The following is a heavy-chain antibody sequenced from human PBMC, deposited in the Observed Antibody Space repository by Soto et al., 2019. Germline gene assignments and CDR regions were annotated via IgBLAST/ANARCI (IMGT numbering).Heavy chain of an antibody. CDR1: GFTFSDYY. J-gene: IGHJ5*02. V-gene: IGHV3-11*01. CDR3: ARPKFITMLRGVHNWLDP. CDR2: ISSSGSTI. Sequence: GGSLRLSCAASGFTFSDYYMSWIRQAPGKGLEWVSYISSSGSTIYYADSVKGRFTISRDNAKNSLYLQMNSLRAEDTAVYYCARPKFITMLRGVHNWLDPWGQGPLVTVYS. D-gene: IGHD3-10*01.